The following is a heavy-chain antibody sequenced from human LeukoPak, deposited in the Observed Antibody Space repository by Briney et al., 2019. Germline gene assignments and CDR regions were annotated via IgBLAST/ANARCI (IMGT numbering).Heavy chain of an antibody. J-gene: IGHJ4*02. Sequence: PGGSLRLSCAASGFTFSKYWMLWVRQAPGKGLESVSRINTDGTVTTYADSVKGRFTVSRDNAKNTLYLQMNSLRAEDTAVYYCARGGSGSLEPPLDYWGQGTLVTVSS. CDR2: INTDGTVT. V-gene: IGHV3-74*01. CDR1: GFTFSKYW. CDR3: ARGGSGSLEPPLDY. D-gene: IGHD1-26*01.